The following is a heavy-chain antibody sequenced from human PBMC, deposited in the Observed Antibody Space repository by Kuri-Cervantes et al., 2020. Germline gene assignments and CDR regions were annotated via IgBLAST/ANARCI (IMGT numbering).Heavy chain of an antibody. CDR2: IYYSGST. CDR1: GGSISSYY. D-gene: IGHD2-15*01. V-gene: IGHV4-59*12. J-gene: IGHJ4*02. CDR3: ARSPNYCSGGKCYSFDY. Sequence: ESLKSSCTVSGGSISSYYWSWIRQPPGKGLEWIGYIYYSGSTNYNPSLKSRVTIPVDTSKNQFSLKLSSVTAADTAVYYCARSPNYCSGGKCYSFDYWGQGTLVTVSS.